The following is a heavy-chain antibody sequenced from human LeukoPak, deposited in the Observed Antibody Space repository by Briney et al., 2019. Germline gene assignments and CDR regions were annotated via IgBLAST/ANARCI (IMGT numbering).Heavy chain of an antibody. CDR2: ISWNSGSI. CDR1: GFTFDDYA. CDR3: AKEGRIPLYYYGMDV. Sequence: GGSLRLSCAASGFTFDDYAMHWVRQAPGKGLEWVSGISWNSGSIGYADSVKGRFTISRDNAKNSLYLQMNSLRAEDTALYYCAKEGRIPLYYYGMDVWGQGTTVTVSS. D-gene: IGHD2-21*01. V-gene: IGHV3-9*01. J-gene: IGHJ6*02.